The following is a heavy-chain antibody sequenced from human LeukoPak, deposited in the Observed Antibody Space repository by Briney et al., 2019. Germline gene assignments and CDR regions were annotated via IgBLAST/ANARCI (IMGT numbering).Heavy chain of an antibody. V-gene: IGHV3-21*01. CDR3: ARGYYSSSRFDS. Sequence: AGGSLRLSCAASEFTFSSYHMNWVRQAPGKGLEWVSFISSSTSYIYYADSVKGRFTISRDNAKNSLHLQMNSLRVEDTAVYYCARGYYSSSRFDSWGQGTLVTVSS. CDR2: ISSSTSYI. CDR1: EFTFSSYH. D-gene: IGHD6-13*01. J-gene: IGHJ4*02.